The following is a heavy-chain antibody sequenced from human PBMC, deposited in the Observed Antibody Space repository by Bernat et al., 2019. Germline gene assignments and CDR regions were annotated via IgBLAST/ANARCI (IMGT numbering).Heavy chain of an antibody. V-gene: IGHV4-34*01. CDR2: INHSGRT. CDR3: VFMGRAA. J-gene: IGHJ4*02. Sequence: QLPLQASGPGLVKPSATLSLTCAVYGGSFSGYYWSWLRQPPGKGLEWSGEINHSGRTNYHPSLKSRVPISVDTSKNQFSFKLRSVTGADTAVCYTVFMGRAARGQGTLVTVS. CDR1: GGSFSGYY. D-gene: IGHD5/OR15-5a*01.